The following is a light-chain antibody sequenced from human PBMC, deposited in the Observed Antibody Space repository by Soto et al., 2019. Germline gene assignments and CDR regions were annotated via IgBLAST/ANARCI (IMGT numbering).Light chain of an antibody. CDR1: QSVRSSS. V-gene: IGKV3D-7*01. CDR2: GAS. J-gene: IGKJ4*01. Sequence: DIVMTQSPATLSLSPGERATLSCRASQSVRSSSLSWYQHKPGQAPRLLIYGASTRATGIPARFSGSGSGTDFTLTISSLQPEDYAVYYCRKDSGLPLTFGGGTKVEIK. CDR3: RKDSGLPLT.